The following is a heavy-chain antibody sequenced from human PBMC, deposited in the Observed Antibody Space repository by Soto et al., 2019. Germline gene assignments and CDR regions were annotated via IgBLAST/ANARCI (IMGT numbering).Heavy chain of an antibody. Sequence: GGSLRLSCAASGFTFSSYAMSWVRQAPGKGLEWVSAISGSGGSTYYADSVKGRFTISRDNSKNTLYLQMNSLRAEDTAVYYCAKDGGLITWIQLWPSGYYYGMDVWGQGTTVTVSS. D-gene: IGHD5-18*01. V-gene: IGHV3-23*01. J-gene: IGHJ6*02. CDR1: GFTFSSYA. CDR3: AKDGGLITWIQLWPSGYYYGMDV. CDR2: ISGSGGST.